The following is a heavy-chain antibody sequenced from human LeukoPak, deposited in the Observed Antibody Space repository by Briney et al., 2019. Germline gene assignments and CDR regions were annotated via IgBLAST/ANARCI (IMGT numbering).Heavy chain of an antibody. V-gene: IGHV1-8*01. CDR1: GYTFTTHD. J-gene: IGHJ4*02. D-gene: IGHD5-24*01. Sequence: ASVKVSCRTSGYTFTTHDSNWVRQATGQGLEWMGWMNPKSGNTGYAQKFQGRVTMTRNTSISTAYMELSSLRSEDTAVCYCAWRDGYSFDFWGQGTLVTVSS. CDR3: AWRDGYSFDF. CDR2: MNPKSGNT.